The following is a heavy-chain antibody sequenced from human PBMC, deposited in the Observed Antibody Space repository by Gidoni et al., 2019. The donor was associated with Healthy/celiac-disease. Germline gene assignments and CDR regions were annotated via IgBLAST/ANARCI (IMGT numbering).Heavy chain of an antibody. D-gene: IGHD3-22*01. V-gene: IGHV4-61*02. Sequence: QVQLQESGPGLVKPSQTLPLTCTVSGGSISSGSYYWSWIRQPAGKGLEWIGRIYTSGSTNYNPSLKSRVTISVDTSKNQFSLKLSSVTAADTAVYYCARGSGDSSGYYYWYFDLWGRGTLVTVSS. CDR2: IYTSGST. CDR3: ARGSGDSSGYYYWYFDL. J-gene: IGHJ2*01. CDR1: GGSISSGSYY.